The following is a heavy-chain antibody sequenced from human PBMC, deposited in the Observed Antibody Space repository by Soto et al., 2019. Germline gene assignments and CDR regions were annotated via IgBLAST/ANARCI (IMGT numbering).Heavy chain of an antibody. CDR1: GFTFSSYS. D-gene: IGHD3-10*01. V-gene: IGHV3-48*01. CDR3: ASNYYDSGSYYNWFDP. J-gene: IGHJ5*02. CDR2: ISSSSSTI. Sequence: EVQLVESGGGLVQPGGSLRLPCAASGFTFSSYSMNWVRQAPGKWLEWVSYISSSSSTIYYADSVKGRFTISRDNAKNSLYLQMNSLRAEDTAVYYCASNYYDSGSYYNWFDPWGQGTLVTVSS.